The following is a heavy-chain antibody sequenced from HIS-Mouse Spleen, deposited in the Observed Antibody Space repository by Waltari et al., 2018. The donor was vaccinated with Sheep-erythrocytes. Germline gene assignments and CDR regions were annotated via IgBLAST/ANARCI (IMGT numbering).Heavy chain of an antibody. Sequence: QVQLQQWGAGLLKPSETLSLTCAVYGGSFSGYYWSWIRQPPGKGLEWIGEINHSGSTNYSPSLKSRVTISVDTSKNQFSRKLSSVTAADTAVYYCARGGRRTGFDYWGQGTLVTVSS. CDR2: INHSGST. D-gene: IGHD3-9*01. CDR1: GGSFSGYY. V-gene: IGHV4-34*01. J-gene: IGHJ4*02. CDR3: ARGGRRTGFDY.